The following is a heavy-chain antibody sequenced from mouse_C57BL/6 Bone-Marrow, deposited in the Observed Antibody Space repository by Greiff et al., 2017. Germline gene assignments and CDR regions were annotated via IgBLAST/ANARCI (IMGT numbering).Heavy chain of an antibody. J-gene: IGHJ1*03. V-gene: IGHV1-5*01. CDR1: GYTFTSYW. CDR2: IYPGNSDT. CDR3: TIIYYGNYGDV. D-gene: IGHD2-1*01. Sequence: VQLQQSGTVLARPGASVKMSCKTSGYTFTSYWMHWVKQRPGQGLEWIGAIYPGNSDTSYNQKFKGKAKLTAVTSASTAYMELSSLTNEDSAVYYCTIIYYGNYGDVWCTGTTVTVSS.